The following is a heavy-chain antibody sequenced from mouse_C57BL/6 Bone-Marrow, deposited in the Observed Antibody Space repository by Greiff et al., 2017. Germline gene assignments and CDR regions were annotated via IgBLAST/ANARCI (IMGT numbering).Heavy chain of an antibody. Sequence: VQLQQSGPELVKPGTSVHLSCKTSGYAFTEYTMHWVKQSHGKSLEWIGGFNPNNGGTTYNQRFKGKATLTVDKSSTTAYMELRSLTSEHSAVYYGARGNYYGSTYWFGYWGQGTLVTVST. V-gene: IGHV1-18*01. CDR1: GYAFTEYT. J-gene: IGHJ3*01. CDR2: FNPNNGGT. CDR3: ARGNYYGSTYWFGY. D-gene: IGHD1-1*01.